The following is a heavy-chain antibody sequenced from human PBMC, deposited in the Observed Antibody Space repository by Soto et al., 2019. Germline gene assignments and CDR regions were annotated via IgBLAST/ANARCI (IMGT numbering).Heavy chain of an antibody. CDR2: IYHSGST. Sequence: SETLSLTCAVSGGSISSGGYSWSWIRQPPGKGLEWIGYIYHSGSTYYNPSLKSRVTISVDRSKNQFSLKLSSVTAADTAVYYCARSYGGMGDFDYWGQGTLVTVSS. CDR1: GGSISSGGYS. J-gene: IGHJ4*02. V-gene: IGHV4-30-2*01. CDR3: ARSYGGMGDFDY. D-gene: IGHD1-26*01.